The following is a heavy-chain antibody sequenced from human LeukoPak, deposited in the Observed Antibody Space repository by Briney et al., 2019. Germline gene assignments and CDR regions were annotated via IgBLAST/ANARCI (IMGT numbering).Heavy chain of an antibody. CDR2: INPNSGGT. D-gene: IGHD3-10*01. CDR3: ARRGRSSGSYYNPGAFDI. Sequence: ASVKVSCKASGYTFTGYYMHWVRQARGQGLEWMGWINPNSGGTNYAQKFQGRVTMTRDTSISTAYMELSRLRSDDTAVYYCARRGRSSGSYYNPGAFDIWGQGTMVTVSS. V-gene: IGHV1-2*02. J-gene: IGHJ3*02. CDR1: GYTFTGYY.